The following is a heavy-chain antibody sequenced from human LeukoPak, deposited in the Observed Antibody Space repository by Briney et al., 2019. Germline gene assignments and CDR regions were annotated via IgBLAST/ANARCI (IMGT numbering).Heavy chain of an antibody. D-gene: IGHD6-13*01. CDR2: IYYSGST. V-gene: IGHV4-59*01. CDR1: GGSISSYY. CDR3: ARAPAAAGTRTFDY. J-gene: IGHJ4*02. Sequence: SETLSLTCTVSGGSISSYYWSWIRQPPGKGLEWIGHIYYSGSTNYNPSLKSRVTISVDTSKNQFSLKLSSVTAADTAVYYCARAPAAAGTRTFDYWGQGTLVTVSS.